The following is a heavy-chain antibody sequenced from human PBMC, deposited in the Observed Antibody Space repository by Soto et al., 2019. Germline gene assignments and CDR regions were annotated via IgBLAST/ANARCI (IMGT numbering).Heavy chain of an antibody. D-gene: IGHD2-2*01. J-gene: IGHJ6*03. Sequence: QVQLVESGGGVVQPGRSLRLSCAASGFTFSSYGMHWVRQAPGKGLEWVAVISYDGSNKYYADSVKGRFTISRDNSKNTVYLQMNSLRAEDTAVYYCAKSGGYCSSTSCSYYYYYYMDVWGKGTTVTVSS. CDR3: AKSGGYCSSTSCSYYYYYYMDV. V-gene: IGHV3-30*18. CDR1: GFTFSSYG. CDR2: ISYDGSNK.